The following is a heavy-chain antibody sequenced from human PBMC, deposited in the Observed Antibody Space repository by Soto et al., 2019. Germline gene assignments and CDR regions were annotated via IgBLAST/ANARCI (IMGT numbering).Heavy chain of an antibody. CDR1: GGAISSGGYH. D-gene: IGHD6-19*01. CDR3: ARGRGRYSSGWSWFDP. V-gene: IGHV4-31*03. J-gene: IGHJ5*02. CDR2: TFHSGST. Sequence: QVHLQESGPGLVKPSQTLSLTCNVSGGAISSGGYHWSWIRQYPGKGLEWIGHTFHSGSTNYNPSLQSRVTISVDKSKNQFSLTLASVTAADTAVYFCARGRGRYSSGWSWFDPWGQGILVTVSS.